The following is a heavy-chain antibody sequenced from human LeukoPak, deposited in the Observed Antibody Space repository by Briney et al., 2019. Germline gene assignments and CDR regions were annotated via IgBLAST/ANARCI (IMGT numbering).Heavy chain of an antibody. V-gene: IGHV3-7*01. Sequence: GGSLRLSCAASGFTFSSYWMSWVRQAPGKGLEWVANIKQDGSEKYYVDSVKGRFTISRDNAKNSLYLQMNSLRAEDTAVYYCARVKAAAGLYFDYWGQGTLVTVSS. CDR3: ARVKAAAGLYFDY. CDR1: GFTFSSYW. J-gene: IGHJ4*02. D-gene: IGHD6-13*01. CDR2: IKQDGSEK.